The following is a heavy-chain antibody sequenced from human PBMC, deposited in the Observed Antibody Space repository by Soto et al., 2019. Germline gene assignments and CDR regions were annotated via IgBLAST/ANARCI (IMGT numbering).Heavy chain of an antibody. Sequence: GVSLRLSCAASGFTFSDYYMSWIRQAPGKGLEWVSYISSSGSTIYYADSVKGRFTISRDNAKNSLYLQMNSLRAEDTAVYYCARDSGPPHNYYYYGMDVRGKGTTVTVSS. D-gene: IGHD6-25*01. CDR3: ARDSGPPHNYYYYGMDV. J-gene: IGHJ6*04. V-gene: IGHV3-11*01. CDR1: GFTFSDYY. CDR2: ISSSGSTI.